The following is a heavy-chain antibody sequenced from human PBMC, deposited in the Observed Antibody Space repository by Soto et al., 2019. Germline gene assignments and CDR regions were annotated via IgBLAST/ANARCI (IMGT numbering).Heavy chain of an antibody. CDR3: ARQIVVVRYFDY. CDR2: ISYDGSNK. V-gene: IGHV3-30-3*01. CDR1: GFTSSTYA. D-gene: IGHD2-21*01. J-gene: IGHJ4*02. Sequence: QVQLVESGGGVVQPGRSLRLSCVASGFTSSTYAMHWVRQAPGKGLEWVAVISYDGSNKYYADSVKGRFTISRDNSKNTLYLQMNSLRAGDTAVYYCARQIVVVRYFDYWGQGTLVTVSS.